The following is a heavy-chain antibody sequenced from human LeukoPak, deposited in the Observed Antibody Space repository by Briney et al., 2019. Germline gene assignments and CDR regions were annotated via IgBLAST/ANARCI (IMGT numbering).Heavy chain of an antibody. CDR1: GFTLSDYY. CDR3: ARDFRGGVRGNSEYYYYYYGMDV. V-gene: IGHV3-11*01. D-gene: IGHD3-10*01. CDR2: MSRRGSTI. Sequence: PGGSLRLSCAASGFTLSDYYMSWIRQAPGEGRGWVSYMSRRGSTIYYADSVKGRFTISRDNAKNPLYLQMNSLRAEDTAVYYCARDFRGGVRGNSEYYYYYYGMDVWGQGTTVTVSS. J-gene: IGHJ6*02.